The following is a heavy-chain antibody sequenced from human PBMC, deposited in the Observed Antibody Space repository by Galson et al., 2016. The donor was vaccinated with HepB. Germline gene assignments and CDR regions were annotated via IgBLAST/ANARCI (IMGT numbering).Heavy chain of an antibody. CDR1: GFTFSSYP. CDR3: ARGPLTVNTYCCWFDP. CDR2: ISYDGSNK. Sequence: SLRLSCAASGFTFSSYPMHWVRQAPGKGLEWVAVISYDGSNKYYADSVKGRFTISRDNSKNTLYLQMNSLRAEDTAVYYCARGPLTVNTYCCWFDPWGQGTLVTVSS. D-gene: IGHD4-17*01. J-gene: IGHJ5*02. V-gene: IGHV3-30-3*01.